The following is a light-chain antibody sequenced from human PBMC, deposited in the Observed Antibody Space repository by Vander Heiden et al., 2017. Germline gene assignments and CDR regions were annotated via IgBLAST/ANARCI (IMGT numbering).Light chain of an antibody. J-gene: IGLJ2*01. V-gene: IGLV2-11*01. CDR3: ASYAGSNTII. Sequence: QSALTQPRPVSGSPGQSVPISCTGTSSNVGGYNYVSWYQQYPGKAPKLMIYDVSERPSGVPDRFSGSKSGNTASLTISGLQAEDEADYYCASYAGSNTIIFGGGTKLTVL. CDR1: SSNVGGYNY. CDR2: DVS.